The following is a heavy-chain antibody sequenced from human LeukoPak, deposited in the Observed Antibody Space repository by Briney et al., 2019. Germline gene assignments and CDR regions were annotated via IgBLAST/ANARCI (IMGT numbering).Heavy chain of an antibody. Sequence: PSETLSLTCTVSGDSISSYYWSWVRQPAGEGLEWIGRIYNGGNTNYNPSLTSRVTMSVDTSKNQFSLTLSSVTAADTAVYGCARGGSSMVRGLRNAFDIWGQGTMVTVSS. V-gene: IGHV4-4*07. CDR2: IYNGGNT. D-gene: IGHD3-10*01. J-gene: IGHJ3*02. CDR1: GDSISSYY. CDR3: ARGGSSMVRGLRNAFDI.